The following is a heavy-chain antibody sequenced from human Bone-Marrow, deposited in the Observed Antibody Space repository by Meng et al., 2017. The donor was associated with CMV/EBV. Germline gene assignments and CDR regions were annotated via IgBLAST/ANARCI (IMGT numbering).Heavy chain of an antibody. CDR3: ARGYCSSTSCPPYYFNY. J-gene: IGHJ4*02. D-gene: IGHD2-2*01. CDR1: GYTFTSYG. V-gene: IGHV1-18*01. Sequence: ASVKVSCKASGYTFTSYGISWVRQAPGQGLEWMGWISAYNGNTNYAQKLQGRVTMTTDTSTSTAYMELRSLRSDDTAVYYCARGYCSSTSCPPYYFNYWVQGTVVTVSS. CDR2: ISAYNGNT.